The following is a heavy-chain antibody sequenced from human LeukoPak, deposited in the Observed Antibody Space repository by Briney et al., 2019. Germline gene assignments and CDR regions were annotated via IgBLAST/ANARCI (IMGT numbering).Heavy chain of an antibody. V-gene: IGHV1-2*02. D-gene: IGHD4-17*01. J-gene: IGHJ4*02. CDR1: GYTFTGYY. CDR3: ARARVGEVFDY. CDR2: INPNSGGT. Sequence: GASVKVSCKASGYTFTGYYMHWMRQAPGQGLEWMGWINPNSGGTNYAQKFQGRVTMTRDTSISTAYMELSRLKSDDTAVYYCARARVGEVFDYWGQGTLVTVSS.